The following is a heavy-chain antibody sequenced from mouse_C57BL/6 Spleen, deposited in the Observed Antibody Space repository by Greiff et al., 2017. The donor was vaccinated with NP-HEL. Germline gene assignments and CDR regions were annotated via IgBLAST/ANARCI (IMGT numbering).Heavy chain of an antibody. J-gene: IGHJ2*01. CDR3: ARELLEENFDY. CDR2: ISYDGSN. D-gene: IGHD2-14*01. V-gene: IGHV3-6*01. Sequence: EVQLQESGPGLVKPSQSLSLTCSVTGYSITSVYYWNWIRQFPGNKLEWMGYISYDGSNNYNPSLKNRISITRDTSKNQFFLKLNSVTTEDTATYYCARELLEENFDYWGQGTTLTVSS. CDR1: GYSITSVYY.